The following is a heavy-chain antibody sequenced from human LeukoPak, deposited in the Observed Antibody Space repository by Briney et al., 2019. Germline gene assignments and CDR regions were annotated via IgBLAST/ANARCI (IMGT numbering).Heavy chain of an antibody. D-gene: IGHD3-10*01. CDR3: ASQLYYGSGSYYKRGKYFDY. CDR2: INHSGST. V-gene: IGHV4-34*01. Sequence: SETLSLTCTVSGYSIGSGYYWSWIRQPPGKGLEWIGEINHSGSTNYNPSLKSRVTISVDTSKNQFSLKLSSVTAADTAVYYCASQLYYGSGSYYKRGKYFDYWGQGTLVTVSS. CDR1: GYSIGSGYY. J-gene: IGHJ4*02.